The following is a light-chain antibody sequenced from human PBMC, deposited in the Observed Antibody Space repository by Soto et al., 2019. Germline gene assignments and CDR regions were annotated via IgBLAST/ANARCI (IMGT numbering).Light chain of an antibody. Sequence: EIVLTQSPGTLSLSPGERATLSCRASQLIRSTFLAWYQQKPGQAPRLLIHGVSNRATGIPDRFSGSGSGTDFTLIISRLEPEDFAVYYCQQYDGSPETFGQGTKVEIK. CDR3: QQYDGSPET. J-gene: IGKJ1*01. V-gene: IGKV3-20*01. CDR1: QLIRSTF. CDR2: GVS.